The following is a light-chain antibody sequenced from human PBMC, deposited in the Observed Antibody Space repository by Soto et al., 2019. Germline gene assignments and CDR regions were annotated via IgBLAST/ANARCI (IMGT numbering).Light chain of an antibody. CDR2: SNN. CDR1: SSNIGSNT. J-gene: IGLJ2*01. CDR3: AAWDDSLNGHVV. V-gene: IGLV1-44*01. Sequence: QSVLTQPPSASGTPRQRVTISCSGSSSNIGSNTVNWYQQLPGTAPKLLIYSNNQRPSGVPDRFSGSKSGTSASLAISGLQSEDEAEYYCAAWDDSLNGHVVFGGGTKLTVL.